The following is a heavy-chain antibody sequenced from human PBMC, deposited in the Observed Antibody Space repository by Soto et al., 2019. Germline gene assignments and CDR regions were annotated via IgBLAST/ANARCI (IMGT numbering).Heavy chain of an antibody. CDR3: VRGNEHDAFDI. V-gene: IGHV4-59*01. CDR1: GGSISSYY. Sequence: SETLSLTCTVSGGSISSYYWSWIRQPPGKGLEWIGYIYYSGSTNYNPSLKSRVTISVDTSKNQFSLKLSSVTAADTAVYYCVRGNEHDAFDIWGQGTMVTVSS. J-gene: IGHJ3*02. D-gene: IGHD1-1*01. CDR2: IYYSGST.